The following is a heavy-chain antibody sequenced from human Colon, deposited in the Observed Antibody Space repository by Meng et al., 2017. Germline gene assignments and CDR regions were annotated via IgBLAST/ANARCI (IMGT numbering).Heavy chain of an antibody. CDR2: IRSKAYGGTT. CDR1: VFTFGDYA. J-gene: IGHJ4*02. D-gene: IGHD3-22*01. V-gene: IGHV3-49*04. CDR3: TRANYYDSSGELF. Sequence: GESLKISCTASVFTFGDYAMSWVRQAPGKGLEWVGFIRSKAYGGTTEYAASVKGRFTISRDDSKSIAYLQMNSLKTEDTAVYYCTRANYYDSSGELFWGQGTLVTVSS.